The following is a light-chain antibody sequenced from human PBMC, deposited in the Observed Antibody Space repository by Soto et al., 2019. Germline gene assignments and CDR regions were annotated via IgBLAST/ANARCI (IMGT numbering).Light chain of an antibody. CDR1: QSVSSN. CDR3: RQYNNWPT. Sequence: EIAMTQSPATLSVSPGERATLSCRASQSVSSNLAWYQQKPGQAPRLLIYGASTKATGIPARFSGSGSGTEFTLTISSLQSEDFAVYYCRQYNNWPTFGQGTKVEIK. V-gene: IGKV3-15*01. CDR2: GAS. J-gene: IGKJ1*01.